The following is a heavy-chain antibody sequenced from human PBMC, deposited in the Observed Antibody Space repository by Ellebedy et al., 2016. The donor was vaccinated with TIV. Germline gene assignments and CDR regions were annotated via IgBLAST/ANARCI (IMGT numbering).Heavy chain of an antibody. Sequence: GESLKISXAASGFTFSDYYMNWIRQAPGKGLEWVAHISHSTGYTAYADSVKGRFTISRDNAKNSLYLQLSSLRADDTAVYYCARGWGHFDSWGLGTLVTVSS. CDR3: ARGWGHFDS. CDR1: GFTFSDYY. CDR2: ISHSTGYT. J-gene: IGHJ4*02. V-gene: IGHV3-11*06. D-gene: IGHD6-19*01.